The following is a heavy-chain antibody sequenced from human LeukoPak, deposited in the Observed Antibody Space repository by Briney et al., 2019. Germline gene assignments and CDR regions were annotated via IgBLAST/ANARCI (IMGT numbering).Heavy chain of an antibody. CDR2: IYTSGST. Sequence: SETLSLTCTVSGGSISSYYWSWIRQPPGKGLEWIGYIYTSGSTNYNPSLKSRVTISVDTSKNQFSLKLSSVTAADTAVYYCARHGIYGGNSDTYYFDYWGQRTLVTLSS. V-gene: IGHV4-4*09. D-gene: IGHD4-23*01. J-gene: IGHJ4*02. CDR3: ARHGIYGGNSDTYYFDY. CDR1: GGSISSYY.